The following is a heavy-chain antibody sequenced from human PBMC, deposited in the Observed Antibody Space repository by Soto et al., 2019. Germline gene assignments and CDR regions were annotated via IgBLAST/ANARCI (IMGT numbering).Heavy chain of an antibody. CDR2: ISAYNGNT. CDR3: AREQGDTAIYYGMDV. J-gene: IGHJ6*02. D-gene: IGHD5-18*01. Sequence: ASVKVSCKASGYTFTSYGISWVRQAPGQGLEWMGWISAYNGNTNYVQKLQGRVTMTTDTSTSTAYMELRSLRSDDTAVYYCAREQGDTAIYYGMDVWGQGTTVTVSS. CDR1: GYTFTSYG. V-gene: IGHV1-18*01.